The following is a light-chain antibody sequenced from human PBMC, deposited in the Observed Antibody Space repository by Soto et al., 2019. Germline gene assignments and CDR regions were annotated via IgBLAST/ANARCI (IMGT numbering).Light chain of an antibody. CDR3: SSYTGGSSTYV. J-gene: IGLJ1*01. Sequence: QSALTQPRSVSGSPGQSVTISCTGTSIDVTGYNYVSWYQHHPDKAPKLIIYDVNQRPSGVPDRFSGSRSGNTASLTISGLQAEDEADYYCSSYTGGSSTYVFGTGTKLTVL. CDR1: SIDVTGYNY. CDR2: DVN. V-gene: IGLV2-11*01.